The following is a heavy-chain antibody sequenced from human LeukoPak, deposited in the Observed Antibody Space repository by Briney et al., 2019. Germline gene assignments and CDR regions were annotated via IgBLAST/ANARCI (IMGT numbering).Heavy chain of an antibody. CDR3: ARVKSAAGYYYYMDV. D-gene: IGHD6-13*01. V-gene: IGHV1-2*02. CDR1: RYTLTGYY. J-gene: IGHJ6*03. Sequence: ASVWVSRTPSRYTLTGYYMHWVRPAPRQGREWRGWIYPNSGGTNYAQKFQGRVTMTRDTSISTAYMELSRLRSDDTAVYYCARVKSAAGYYYYMDVWGKGTTVTVSS. CDR2: IYPNSGGT.